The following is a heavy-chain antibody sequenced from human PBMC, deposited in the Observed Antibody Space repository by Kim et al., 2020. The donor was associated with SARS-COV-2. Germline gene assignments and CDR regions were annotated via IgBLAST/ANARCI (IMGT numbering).Heavy chain of an antibody. CDR3: AKDSSHSSGWSGYPDY. V-gene: IGHV3-30*18. CDR1: GFTFSSYG. J-gene: IGHJ4*02. D-gene: IGHD6-19*01. CDR2: ISYDGSNK. Sequence: GGSLRLSCAASGFTFSSYGMHWVRQAPGKGLEWVAVISYDGSNKYYADSVKGRFTISRDNSKNTLYLQMNSLRAEDTAVYYCAKDSSHSSGWSGYPDYWGQGTLVTVSS.